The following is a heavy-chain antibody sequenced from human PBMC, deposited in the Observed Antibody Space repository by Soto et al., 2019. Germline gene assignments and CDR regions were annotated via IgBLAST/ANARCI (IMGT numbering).Heavy chain of an antibody. Sequence: SETLSLTCTVSGGSISSSSYYWGRIRQPPGKGLEWIGCIYDSGSTNYNPALKSRVTISVDSSKNQFSLKLSSVTAADTAVYYCARDHLLTYNYGSGSKTRGTYYYYGMDVWGQGTTVTVSS. V-gene: IGHV4-39*07. CDR3: ARDHLLTYNYGSGSKTRGTYYYYGMDV. CDR2: IYDSGST. J-gene: IGHJ6*02. CDR1: GGSISSSSYY. D-gene: IGHD3-10*01.